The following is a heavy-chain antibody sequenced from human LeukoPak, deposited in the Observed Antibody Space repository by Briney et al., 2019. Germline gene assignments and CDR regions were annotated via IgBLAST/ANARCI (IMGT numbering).Heavy chain of an antibody. CDR1: GFTFSSSA. CDR3: AKFFAPSGGASGWTWAIDY. CDR2: ISASGGST. J-gene: IGHJ4*02. V-gene: IGHV3-23*01. D-gene: IGHD6-25*01. Sequence: PGGSLRLSCAASGFTFSSSAMSWVRQVPGKRLEWVSGISASGGSTYSADSAKGRFTISRDNAKNTLYLRMNSLRAEDTAVYYCAKFFAPSGGASGWTWAIDYWGQGTLVTVSS.